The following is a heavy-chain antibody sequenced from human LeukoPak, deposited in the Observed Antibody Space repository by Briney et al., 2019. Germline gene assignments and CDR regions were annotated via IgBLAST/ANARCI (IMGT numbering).Heavy chain of an antibody. Sequence: PSETLSLTCTVSGGSISSYYWSWIRQPPGKGLEWIGRIYTSGSTNYNPSLKSRLTMSVDTSKNQFSLKLSSVTAADTAVYYCARGKRYCSGGSCYGLCYFDYWGQGTLVTVSS. CDR2: IYTSGST. J-gene: IGHJ4*02. V-gene: IGHV4-4*07. CDR3: ARGKRYCSGGSCYGLCYFDY. CDR1: GGSISSYY. D-gene: IGHD2-15*01.